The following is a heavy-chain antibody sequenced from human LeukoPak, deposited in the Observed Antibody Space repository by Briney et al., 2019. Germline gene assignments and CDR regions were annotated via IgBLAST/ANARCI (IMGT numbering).Heavy chain of an antibody. J-gene: IGHJ6*03. V-gene: IGHV5-51*01. D-gene: IGHD3-10*01. Sequence: GESLKISCKGSGYSFTSYWIGWVRQMPGKGLEWMGIIYPGDSDTRYSPSFQGQVTISADKSISTAYLQWSSLKASDTAMYYCARHRITMVRGVIIPYYYCYMDVWGKGTTVTVSS. CDR2: IYPGDSDT. CDR1: GYSFTSYW. CDR3: ARHRITMVRGVIIPYYYCYMDV.